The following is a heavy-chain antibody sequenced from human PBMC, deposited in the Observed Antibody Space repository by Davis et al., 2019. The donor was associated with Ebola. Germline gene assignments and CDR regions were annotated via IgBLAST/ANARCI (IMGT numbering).Heavy chain of an antibody. CDR3: AREAVVGGYFDL. CDR2: ITSSSTYT. V-gene: IGHV3-11*06. Sequence: PGGSLRLSCAASGFTFSDYYMTWIRQAPGKGLEWVSYITSSSTYTNYADSVKGRFTISRDNAKNSLYLQMNSLRDEDTAVYYCAREAVVGGYFDLWGRGTLVTVSS. J-gene: IGHJ2*01. D-gene: IGHD1-26*01. CDR1: GFTFSDYY.